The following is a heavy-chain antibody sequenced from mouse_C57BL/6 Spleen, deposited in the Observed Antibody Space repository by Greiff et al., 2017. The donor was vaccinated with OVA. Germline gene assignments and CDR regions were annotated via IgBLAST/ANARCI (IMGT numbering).Heavy chain of an antibody. D-gene: IGHD1-1*01. CDR1: GYTFTSYW. Sequence: QVQLQQPGAELVRPGTSVKLSCKASGYTFTSYWMHWVKQRPGQGLEWIGVIDPSDSYTNYNQKFKGKATLTVDTSSSTAYMQLSSLTSEDSAVYYCAFTTVVAPFDYWGQGTTLTVSS. CDR3: AFTTVVAPFDY. J-gene: IGHJ2*01. CDR2: IDPSDSYT. V-gene: IGHV1-59*01.